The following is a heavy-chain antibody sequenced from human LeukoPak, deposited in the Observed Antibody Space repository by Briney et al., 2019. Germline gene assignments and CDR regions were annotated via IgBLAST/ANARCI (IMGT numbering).Heavy chain of an antibody. J-gene: IGHJ4*02. CDR1: GFTFSDYG. CDR2: ISGSGGST. D-gene: IGHD2-15*01. CDR3: AKYREGGIVVVVAATFFN. Sequence: GGSLRLSCAASGFTFSDYGMSWVRQAPGKGLEWVSAISGSGGSTYYADSVKGRFTISRDNSKNTLYLQMNSLRAEDTAVYYCAKYREGGIVVVVAATFFNWGQGTLVTVSS. V-gene: IGHV3-23*01.